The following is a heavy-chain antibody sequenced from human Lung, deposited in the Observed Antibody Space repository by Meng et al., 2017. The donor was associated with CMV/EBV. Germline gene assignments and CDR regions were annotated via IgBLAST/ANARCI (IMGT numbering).Heavy chain of an antibody. J-gene: IGHJ5*02. CDR3: ARFTRSWLDH. CDR2: IYWDEDK. Sequence: QMSLTELVPSWVRPTVTRPLSSTSSGFSLSTSEVGVGSIPQDPGKALEWRAVIYWDEDKRYSPSLKSRLTITKNTSKNQVVLTLTSMDPVDTATYYCARFTRSWLDHWGQGTLVTVSS. CDR1: GFSLSTSEVG. V-gene: IGHV2-5*02. D-gene: IGHD2-2*01.